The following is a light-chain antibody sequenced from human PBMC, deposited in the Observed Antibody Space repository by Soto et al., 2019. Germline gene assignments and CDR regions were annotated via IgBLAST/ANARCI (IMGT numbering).Light chain of an antibody. V-gene: IGKV3-20*01. CDR1: QSISSSY. CDR3: QQYGSSPT. Sequence: EIVLTQSPGTLSLSPGERATLSCRASQSISSSYLAWYQQKPGQAPRLLINGASSRATGIPDRFSGSGSGTDFTLTISRLEPEDFAVYYCQQYGSSPTFGQGTKVDIK. J-gene: IGKJ1*01. CDR2: GAS.